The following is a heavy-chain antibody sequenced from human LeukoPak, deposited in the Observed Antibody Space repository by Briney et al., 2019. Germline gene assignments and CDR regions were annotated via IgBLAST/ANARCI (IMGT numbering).Heavy chain of an antibody. CDR2: INPNSDGT. CDR3: ARVEVTNDAFDI. CDR1: GYTFTGYY. J-gene: IGHJ3*02. Sequence: ASVKVSCKASGYTFTGYYMHWVRQAPGQGLEWMGWINPNSDGTNYAQKFQGRVTMTRDTSISTAYMELSRLRSDDTAVYYCARVEVTNDAFDIWGQGTMVTVSS. V-gene: IGHV1-2*02. D-gene: IGHD2-21*02.